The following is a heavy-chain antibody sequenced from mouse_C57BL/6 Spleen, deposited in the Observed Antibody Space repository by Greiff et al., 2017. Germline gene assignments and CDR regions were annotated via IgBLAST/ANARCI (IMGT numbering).Heavy chain of an antibody. D-gene: IGHD4-1*01. CDR1: GYSITSDY. CDR3: ARYKDWGYWYFDV. CDR2: ISYSGST. J-gene: IGHJ1*03. V-gene: IGHV3-8*01. Sequence: DVKLVESGPGLAKPSQTLSLTCSVTGYSITSDYWNWIRKFPGNKLEYMGYISYSGSTYYNPSLKSRISITRDTSKNQYYLQLNSVTTEDTATYXCARYKDWGYWYFDVWGTGTTVTVSS.